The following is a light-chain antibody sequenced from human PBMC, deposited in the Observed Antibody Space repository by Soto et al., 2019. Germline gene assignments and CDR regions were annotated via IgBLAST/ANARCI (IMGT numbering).Light chain of an antibody. CDR3: QQYGSSPA. CDR1: QSVSSSY. CDR2: GAS. J-gene: IGKJ1*01. V-gene: IGKV3-20*01. Sequence: EIVMTQSPATLSVSPGERATLSCRASQSVSSSYLAWCQQKPGQAPRLLIYGASSRATGIPDRFSGSGSGTDFTLTISRLEPEDFAVYYCQQYGSSPAFGQGTRWIS.